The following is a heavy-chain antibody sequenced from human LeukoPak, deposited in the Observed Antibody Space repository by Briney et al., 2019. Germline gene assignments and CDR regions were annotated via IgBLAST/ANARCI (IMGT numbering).Heavy chain of an antibody. D-gene: IGHD2-21*02. CDR2: ISGSGSST. CDR1: GFTFSSCA. J-gene: IGHJ4*02. CDR3: TRREDCGGDCPYYFDY. Sequence: GGSLRLSCAASGFTFSSCAMSWVRQAPGKGLEWVSSISGSGSSTFYADSVKGRFTISRDNSKSTLYLQMNSLRAEDTAVYYCTRREDCGGDCPYYFDYWGQGTLVTVSS. V-gene: IGHV3-23*01.